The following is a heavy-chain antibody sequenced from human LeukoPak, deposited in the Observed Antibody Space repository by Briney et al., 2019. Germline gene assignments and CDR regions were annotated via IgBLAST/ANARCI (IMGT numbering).Heavy chain of an antibody. CDR2: INWDSTTT. CDR3: GKETHTGWSEPDS. Sequence: GGSLRLSCAASGFTFDDYNMHWIRQPPGKGLEWVALINWDSTTTFYADSVKGRFTISRDNTKDSLFLQMNSLTTEDTALYYCGKETHTGWSEPDSWGHGTLVTVSS. D-gene: IGHD6-19*01. V-gene: IGHV3-43*01. J-gene: IGHJ4*03. CDR1: GFTFDDYN.